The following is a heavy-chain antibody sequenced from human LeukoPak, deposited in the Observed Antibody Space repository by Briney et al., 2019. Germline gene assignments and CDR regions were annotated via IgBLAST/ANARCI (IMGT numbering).Heavy chain of an antibody. J-gene: IGHJ4*02. Sequence: GRSLRLSCAASGFTSSSYAMHSVCQAPRKRRGWVAVISYDGRNKYYADSVKGRFTIARANSKNTLYLQMNSLRAEDTAVYYCASLGSVVVVIPDDYWGQGTLVTVAS. CDR1: GFTSSSYA. CDR3: ASLGSVVVVIPDDY. D-gene: IGHD3-22*01. CDR2: ISYDGRNK. V-gene: IGHV3-30*04.